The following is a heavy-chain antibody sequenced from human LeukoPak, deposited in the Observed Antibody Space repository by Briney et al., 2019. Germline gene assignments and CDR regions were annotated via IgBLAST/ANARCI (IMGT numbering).Heavy chain of an antibody. CDR3: ARQVSSGWYYFDY. J-gene: IGHJ4*02. Sequence: GASLKISCKGSGYSFTSYWIGWLRQLPGKGLEWMGFIYPGDSDTRYSPSFQGQVTISADKSISTAYLQWSSLRASDTAMYYCARQVSSGWYYFDYWGQGTLVTVSS. V-gene: IGHV5-51*01. CDR2: IYPGDSDT. CDR1: GYSFTSYW. D-gene: IGHD6-19*01.